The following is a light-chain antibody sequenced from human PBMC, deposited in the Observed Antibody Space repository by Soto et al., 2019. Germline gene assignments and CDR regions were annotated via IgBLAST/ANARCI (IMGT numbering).Light chain of an antibody. CDR1: SSNIGNNY. V-gene: IGLV1-51*01. CDR3: ATWDTSLSLVV. CDR2: DND. Sequence: QSVLTQPPSVSAAPGQKVTISCSGSSSNIGNNYVSWYQQFPGTAPKLLICDNDKRPLGIPDRFSGSKYGTSATLGITGLQTGDEADYYCATWDTSLSLVVFGGGTKLTVL. J-gene: IGLJ2*01.